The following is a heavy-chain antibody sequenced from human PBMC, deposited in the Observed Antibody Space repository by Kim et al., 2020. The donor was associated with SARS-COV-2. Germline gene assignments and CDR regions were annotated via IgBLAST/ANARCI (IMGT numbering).Heavy chain of an antibody. J-gene: IGHJ3*02. V-gene: IGHV4-59*01. D-gene: IGHD3-10*01. Sequence: STHYNPALKSRVTISVDTSKNQFSLKLSSVTAADTAVYYCARTGGDAFDIWGQGTMVTVSS. CDR2: ST. CDR3: ARTGGDAFDI.